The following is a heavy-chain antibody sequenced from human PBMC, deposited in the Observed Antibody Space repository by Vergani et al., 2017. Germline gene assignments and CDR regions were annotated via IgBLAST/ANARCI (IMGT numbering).Heavy chain of an antibody. D-gene: IGHD4-23*01. CDR1: GFTFDDHG. Sequence: EVQMVESGGGLVKPGGSLRLSCAASGFTFDDHGMAWVRQPPGKGLEWVSSISSSSSYIYYADSVKGRFTISRDNAKNSLYLQMNSLRAEDTAVYYCAPTVVTAPWGQGTLVTVSS. CDR2: ISSSSSYI. CDR3: APTVVTAP. V-gene: IGHV3-21*01. J-gene: IGHJ5*02.